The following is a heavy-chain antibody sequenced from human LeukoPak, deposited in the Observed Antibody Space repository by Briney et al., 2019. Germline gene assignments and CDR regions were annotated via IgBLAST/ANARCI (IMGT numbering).Heavy chain of an antibody. CDR1: GYTFTSYY. J-gene: IGHJ4*02. CDR3: ARVLVRGGVGEQQLEY. V-gene: IGHV1-46*01. D-gene: IGHD6-13*01. Sequence: ASVKVSCKASGYTFTSYYMHWVRQAPGQGLELMVIINPSGGSTSYAQKFQGRVTMTRDTSTSTVYMELSSLRSEDTAVYYCARVLVRGGVGEQQLEYWGQGTLVTVSS. CDR2: INPSGGST.